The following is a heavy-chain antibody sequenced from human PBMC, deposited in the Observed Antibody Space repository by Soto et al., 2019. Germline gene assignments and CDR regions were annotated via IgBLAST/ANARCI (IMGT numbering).Heavy chain of an antibody. J-gene: IGHJ4*02. CDR2: ISGSVGST. V-gene: IGHV3-23*01. CDR1: GFTFSDHG. Sequence: EVQLLESGGGLVQPGGSLRLSCVGSGFTFSDHGMSWVRQAPGKGLEWVSAISGSVGSTFYADSVKGRFTISRDNSKNTLYLQMNSLRDEDTAMYYCAKDRTIAARNYDEWGQGVLVTVSS. CDR3: AKDRTIAARNYDE. D-gene: IGHD6-6*01.